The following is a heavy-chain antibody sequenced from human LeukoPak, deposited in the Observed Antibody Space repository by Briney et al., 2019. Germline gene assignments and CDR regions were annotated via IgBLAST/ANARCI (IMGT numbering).Heavy chain of an antibody. D-gene: IGHD3-10*01. CDR1: GGSISSSSYY. Sequence: SETLSLTCTVSGGSISSSSYYWGWIRQPPGKGLEWIGSIYYSGSTYYNPSLKSRVTISVDTSNNQFSLKLSSVTAADTAVYYCATTPTYYYGSGSHDYWGQGTLVTVSS. CDR2: IYYSGST. J-gene: IGHJ4*02. V-gene: IGHV4-39*01. CDR3: ATTPTYYYGSGSHDY.